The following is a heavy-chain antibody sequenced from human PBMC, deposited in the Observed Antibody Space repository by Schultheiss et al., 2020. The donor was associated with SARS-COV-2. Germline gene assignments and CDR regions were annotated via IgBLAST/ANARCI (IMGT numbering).Heavy chain of an antibody. CDR3: ARIPPSSGHDDAFDI. V-gene: IGHV2-70*01. D-gene: IGHD6-19*01. Sequence: TLSLTCTVSGGSISSGGYYWSWIRQPPGKGLEWLALIYWDDDKRYSTSLKSRLTISKDTSKSQVVLTMTNMDPVDTATYYCARIPPSSGHDDAFDIWGQGTMVTVSS. CDR1: GGSISSGGYY. J-gene: IGHJ3*02. CDR2: IYWDDDK.